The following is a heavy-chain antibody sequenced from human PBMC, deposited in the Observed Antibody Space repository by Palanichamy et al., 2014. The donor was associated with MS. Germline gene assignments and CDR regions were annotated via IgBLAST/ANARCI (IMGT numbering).Heavy chain of an antibody. CDR2: IRSKTYGGTS. CDR3: ARVAKAATSIYYYYMDV. D-gene: IGHD6-13*01. Sequence: EVQLLDSGGGLVEPGRSLTLSCTASGFIFGANPVIWFRQAPGKGLEWVGFIRSKTYGGTSEFAASVQGRFTISRDDSRNIAYLHTHSLMFEDTAVYYCARVAKAATSIYYYYMDVWAEGTTATVSS. V-gene: IGHV3-49*03. J-gene: IGHJ6*03. CDR1: GFIFGANP.